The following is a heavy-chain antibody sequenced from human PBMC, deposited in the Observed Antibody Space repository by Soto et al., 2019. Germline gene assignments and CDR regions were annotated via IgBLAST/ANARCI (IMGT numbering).Heavy chain of an antibody. Sequence: GGSLRLSCAASGFTFTSYDMHWVRQAPGKGLEWMALILHDGSAEYYADSVKGRFTISRDNSRSTLYLRMNSLRAEDTAVYYCARSRDGYSFYFYYGMDGWGQGTTVTVSS. V-gene: IGHV3-30*03. CDR2: ILHDGSAE. CDR3: ARSRDGYSFYFYYGMDG. CDR1: GFTFTSYD. J-gene: IGHJ6*02. D-gene: IGHD4-4*01.